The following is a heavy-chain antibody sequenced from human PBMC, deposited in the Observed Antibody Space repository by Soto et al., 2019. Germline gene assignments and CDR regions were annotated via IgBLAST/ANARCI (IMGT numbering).Heavy chain of an antibody. V-gene: IGHV3-48*02. J-gene: IGHJ5*02. Sequence: EVQLVESGGGLVQPGGSLRLSCAASGFTFSSYSMNWVRQAPGKGLEWVSYISSSSSTIYYADSVKGRFTISRDNAKNSLYLQMSSLRDEDTAVYYCARGEGDYVWGSYRTYNWFDPWGQGTLVTVSS. CDR2: ISSSSSTI. CDR1: GFTFSSYS. CDR3: ARGEGDYVWGSYRTYNWFDP. D-gene: IGHD3-16*02.